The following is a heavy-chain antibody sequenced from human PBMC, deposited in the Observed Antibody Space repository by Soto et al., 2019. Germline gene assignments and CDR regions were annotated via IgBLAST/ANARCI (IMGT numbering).Heavy chain of an antibody. CDR1: GFTFSSYG. CDR2: IWYDGSNK. CDR3: ARDPHPGIGGSSDY. J-gene: IGHJ4*02. Sequence: QVQLVESGGGVVQPGRSLRLSCAASGFTFSSYGMHGVRQAPGKGLEWVAVIWYDGSNKYYADSVKGRFTISRDNSKNTLYLQMNSLRAEDTAVYYCARDPHPGIGGSSDYWGQGTLVTVSS. V-gene: IGHV3-33*01. D-gene: IGHD1-26*01.